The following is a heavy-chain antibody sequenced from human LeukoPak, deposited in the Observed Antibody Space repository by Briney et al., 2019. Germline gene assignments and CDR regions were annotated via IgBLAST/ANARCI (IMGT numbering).Heavy chain of an antibody. CDR3: ARARIAVAGTFDY. V-gene: IGHV1-3*01. J-gene: IGHJ4*02. CDR2: INAGNGNT. Sequence: ASVKVSCKASGYTFTSYAMHWVRQAPGQRLEWMGWINAGNGNTKYSQKFQGRVTITRDTSASTAYMELSSLRSEDTAVCYCARARIAVAGTFDYWGQGTLVTVSS. CDR1: GYTFTSYA. D-gene: IGHD6-19*01.